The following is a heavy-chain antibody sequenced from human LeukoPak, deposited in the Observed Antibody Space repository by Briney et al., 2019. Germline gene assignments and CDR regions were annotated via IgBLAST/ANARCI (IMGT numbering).Heavy chain of an antibody. D-gene: IGHD6-13*01. CDR2: ISGSGGST. Sequence: GGSLRLSCTATGFTFSDLWMSWVRQAPGKGLEWVSAISGSGGSTYYADSVKGRFTISRDNSKNTLYLQMNSLRAEDTAVYYCAKGYSSSWSGYYGMDVWGQGTTVTVSS. V-gene: IGHV3-23*01. CDR1: GFTFSDLW. CDR3: AKGYSSSWSGYYGMDV. J-gene: IGHJ6*02.